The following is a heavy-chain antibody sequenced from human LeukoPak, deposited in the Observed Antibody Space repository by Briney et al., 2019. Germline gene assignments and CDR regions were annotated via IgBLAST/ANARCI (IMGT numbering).Heavy chain of an antibody. CDR2: ISWNSGSI. D-gene: IGHD5-24*01. Sequence: GGSLRLSCAASGFTFDDYAMHWVRQAPGKGLERVSGISWNSGSIGYADSVKGRFTISRDNAKNSLYLQMNSLRAEDTALYYCAKDRGLRNQWLQLTHDYWGRGTLVSVSS. J-gene: IGHJ4*02. CDR3: AKDRGLRNQWLQLTHDY. V-gene: IGHV3-9*01. CDR1: GFTFDDYA.